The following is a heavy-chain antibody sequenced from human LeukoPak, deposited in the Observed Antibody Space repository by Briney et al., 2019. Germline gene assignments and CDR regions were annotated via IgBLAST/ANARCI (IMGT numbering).Heavy chain of an antibody. CDR1: GFTFGDYA. Sequence: PGRSLRLSCTASGFTFGDYAMNWVRQAPGKGLEWVANIKPDGSGEYYVDSVKGRFIISRDNAKNSVYLQMNSLRAEDTAVYYMLTSMGYWGQGTLVTVSS. D-gene: IGHD3-9*01. CDR3: LTSMGY. CDR2: IKPDGSGE. V-gene: IGHV3-7*01. J-gene: IGHJ4*02.